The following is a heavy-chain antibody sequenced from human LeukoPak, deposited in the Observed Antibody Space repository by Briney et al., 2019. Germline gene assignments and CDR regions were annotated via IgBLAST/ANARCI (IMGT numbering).Heavy chain of an antibody. V-gene: IGHV3-74*01. CDR1: GFTFSSYW. Sequence: GGSLRLSCAASGFTFSSYWLHWVRQAPGKGLVWVSRINSDGSSTSYADSVKGRFTISRDNAKNTLYLQMNSLRAEDTAVYYCARESATYSGYDWGQGTLVTVSS. J-gene: IGHJ4*02. D-gene: IGHD5-12*01. CDR2: INSDGSST. CDR3: ARESATYSGYD.